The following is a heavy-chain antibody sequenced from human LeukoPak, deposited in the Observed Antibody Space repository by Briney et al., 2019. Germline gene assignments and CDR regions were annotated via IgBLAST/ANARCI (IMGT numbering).Heavy chain of an antibody. D-gene: IGHD3-22*01. V-gene: IGHV3-15*01. CDR2: IKSKTDGGTT. CDR3: TRQRRYYYDSSGYPIH. Sequence: PGGSLRLSCAASGFTFSNAWMSWVRQAPGKGLEWVGRIKSKTDGGTTDYAAPVKGRFTISRDDSKNTLYLQMNSLKTEDTAVYYCTRQRRYYYDSSGYPIHWGQGTLVTVSS. CDR1: GFTFSNAW. J-gene: IGHJ4*02.